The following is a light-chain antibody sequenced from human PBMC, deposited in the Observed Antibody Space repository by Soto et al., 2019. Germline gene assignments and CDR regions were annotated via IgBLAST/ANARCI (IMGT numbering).Light chain of an antibody. CDR3: LQFKSYPLT. J-gene: IGKJ4*01. Sequence: DIQLTQSPSILSASVGDRVTITCRASQDITSHLDWYQQKPGKAPKLLIYSASTLQSGVPSRFSGSGSGPEFTLTISSLQPEDFATYYCLQFKSYPLTVGGGTKVDIK. V-gene: IGKV1-9*01. CDR2: SAS. CDR1: QDITSH.